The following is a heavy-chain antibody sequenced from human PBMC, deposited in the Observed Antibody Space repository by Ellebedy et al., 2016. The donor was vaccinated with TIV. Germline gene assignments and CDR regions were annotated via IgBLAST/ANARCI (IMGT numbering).Heavy chain of an antibody. D-gene: IGHD2-8*02. CDR2: INQSGRT. V-gene: IGHV4-34*01. Sequence: SETLSLTCAVYGGSFSGYYWSWIRQPPGKGLEWIGEINQSGRTNYNPSLDKGRVTISVDTSKNQFSLRLSSVTPDDSAVYYCARGYWRLGDAFDVWGLGTMVTVSS. CDR1: GGSFSGYY. CDR3: ARGYWRLGDAFDV. J-gene: IGHJ3*01.